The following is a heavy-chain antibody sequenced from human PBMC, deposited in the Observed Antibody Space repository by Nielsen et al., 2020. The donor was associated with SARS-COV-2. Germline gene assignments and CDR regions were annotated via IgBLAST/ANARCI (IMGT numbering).Heavy chain of an antibody. V-gene: IGHV3-7*03. CDR3: ARTDPGVPT. Sequence: GESLKISCAASGFTFSSLWMSWVRQVPGKGLEWVADIKPDGSEKFYVDSVKGRFTISRDNAKNSLYLQMNSLRAEDTAVYYCARTDPGVPTWGQGTLVTVSS. J-gene: IGHJ5*02. D-gene: IGHD7-27*01. CDR2: IKPDGSEK. CDR1: GFTFSSLW.